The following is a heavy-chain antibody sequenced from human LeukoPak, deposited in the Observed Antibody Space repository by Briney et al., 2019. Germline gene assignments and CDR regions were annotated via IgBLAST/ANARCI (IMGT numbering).Heavy chain of an antibody. J-gene: IGHJ4*02. CDR1: GFTFSNAW. CDR3: NPYHFERRGALRD. V-gene: IGHV3-15*01. Sequence: GGSLRLSCAASGFTFSNAWMSWVRQAPGKGLEWVGRIKSKSDGGTTDYAAPVKGRFTISRDDSENTVYLQMNSLKTEDTAVYYWNPYHFERRGALRDWGQGTLVTVSS. D-gene: IGHD1-14*01. CDR2: IKSKSDGGTT.